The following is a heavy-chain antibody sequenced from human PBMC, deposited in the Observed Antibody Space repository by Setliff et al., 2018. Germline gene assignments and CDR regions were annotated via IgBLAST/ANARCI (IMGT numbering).Heavy chain of an antibody. CDR1: GFTFSSYW. CDR3: ARVVLAGDFDY. J-gene: IGHJ4*02. CDR2: ISGSGGST. D-gene: IGHD2-21*01. V-gene: IGHV3-23*01. Sequence: GGSLRLSCAASGFTFSSYWMSWVRQAPGKGLEWVSAISGSGGSTYYADSVKGRFTIPRDNSKNTLYLQMNSLRAEDTAVYYCARVVLAGDFDYWGQGTLVTVSS.